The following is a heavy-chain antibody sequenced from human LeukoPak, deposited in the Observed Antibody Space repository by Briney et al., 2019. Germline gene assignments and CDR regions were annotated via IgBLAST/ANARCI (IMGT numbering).Heavy chain of an antibody. CDR2: IQNTGGT. Sequence: PSETLSLTCTVSGGSISSYYWSWIRQPPGKGLEWIGYIQNTGGTNYNPSLKSRVSISKDTSKNQFSLQVRSVTAADTAVYYCVKHGSGWSFDYWGQGTLVTVSS. CDR3: VKHGSGWSFDY. V-gene: IGHV4-59*01. CDR1: GGSISSYY. D-gene: IGHD6-19*01. J-gene: IGHJ4*02.